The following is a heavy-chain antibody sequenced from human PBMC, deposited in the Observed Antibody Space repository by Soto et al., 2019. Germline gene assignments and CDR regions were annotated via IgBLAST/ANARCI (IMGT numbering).Heavy chain of an antibody. CDR1: GGSISSYY. J-gene: IGHJ4*02. V-gene: IGHV4-59*01. Sequence: TSETLSLTCTVSGGSISSYYWSWIRQPPGKGLEWIGYIYYSGSTNYNPSLKSRVTISVDTSKNQFSLKLSSVTAADTAVYYCARSPYSGLFDYWGQGTLVTVSS. CDR2: IYYSGST. D-gene: IGHD3-10*01. CDR3: ARSPYSGLFDY.